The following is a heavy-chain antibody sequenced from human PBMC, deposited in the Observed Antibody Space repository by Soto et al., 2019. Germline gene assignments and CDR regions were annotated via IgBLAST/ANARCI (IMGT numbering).Heavy chain of an antibody. J-gene: IGHJ6*02. D-gene: IGHD2-8*02. CDR2: ISYDGSNK. Sequence: PGGSLRLSCAASGFTFSSYGMHWVRQAPGKGLEWVAVISYDGSNKFDADSVKGRFTISRDNSKNKLYLHMNSLIAEDTAVYYCAKATSPLVYYKYYGMDVWGQGTTVTVSS. V-gene: IGHV3-30*18. CDR1: GFTFSSYG. CDR3: AKATSPLVYYKYYGMDV.